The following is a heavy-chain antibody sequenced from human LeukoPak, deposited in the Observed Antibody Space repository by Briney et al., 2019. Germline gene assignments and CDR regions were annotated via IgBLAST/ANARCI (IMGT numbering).Heavy chain of an antibody. CDR3: ARRDGDSSWYYYYMDV. CDR2: INPNSGGT. Sequence: ASVKVSCKASGYTFTGYYMHWVRQAPGQGLEWMGWINPNSGGTNYAQKFQGRVTMTRDTSISTAYMELSRLRSDDTAVYYCARRDGDSSWYYYYMDVWGKGTTVTVSS. J-gene: IGHJ6*03. CDR1: GYTFTGYY. V-gene: IGHV1-2*02. D-gene: IGHD4-17*01.